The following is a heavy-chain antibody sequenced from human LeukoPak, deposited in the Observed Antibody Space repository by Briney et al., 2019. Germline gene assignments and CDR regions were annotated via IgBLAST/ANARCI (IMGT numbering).Heavy chain of an antibody. V-gene: IGHV4-30-2*05. D-gene: IGHD6-13*01. CDR1: GGSISSGGYS. CDR3: ARDDGIAAAPRYFDL. CDR2: IYHSEST. J-gene: IGHJ2*01. Sequence: PSQTLSLTCAVSGGSISSGGYSWSWIRQPPGKGLEWIGYIYHSESTYYNPSLKSRVTISVDTSKNQFSLKLSSVTAADTAVYYCARDDGIAAAPRYFDLWGRGTLVTVSS.